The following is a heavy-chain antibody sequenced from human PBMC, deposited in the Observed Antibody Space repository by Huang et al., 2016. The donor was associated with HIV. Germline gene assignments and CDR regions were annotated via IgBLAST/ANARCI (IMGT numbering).Heavy chain of an antibody. Sequence: DVLLLESGGDFVQPGGSLRLSCAASRFTFSTYAMSCVRQAPGEGLEWVSAISGSGDKTYYADSVKCRFTISRDNTKNTLFLQMNSLRAEDTAVYYCAKVPTVVTFHWGQGTLVTVSS. CDR3: AKVPTVVTFH. CDR1: RFTFSTYA. CDR2: ISGSGDKT. V-gene: IGHV3-23*01. D-gene: IGHD2-21*02. J-gene: IGHJ4*02.